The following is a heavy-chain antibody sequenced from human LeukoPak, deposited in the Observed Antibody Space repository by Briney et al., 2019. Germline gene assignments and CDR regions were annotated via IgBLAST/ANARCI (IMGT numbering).Heavy chain of an antibody. V-gene: IGHV1-69*04. Sequence: SVKVSCKASGGTFSSYAISWVRQAPGQGLEWMGRIIPILGRANYAQKFQGRVTITADKSTSTAYMELSSLRSEDTAVYYCARSVKRWLQSPPDYWGQGTLVTVSS. CDR3: ARSVKRWLQSPPDY. D-gene: IGHD5-12*01. J-gene: IGHJ4*02. CDR1: GGTFSSYA. CDR2: IIPILGRA.